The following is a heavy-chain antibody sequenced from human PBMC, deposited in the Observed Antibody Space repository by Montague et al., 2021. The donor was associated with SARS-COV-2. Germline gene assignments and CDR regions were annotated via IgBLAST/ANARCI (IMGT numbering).Heavy chain of an antibody. V-gene: IGHV3-30*04. J-gene: IGHJ3*02. CDR1: GFTFSSYV. Sequence: SLRLSCAASGFTFSSYVMHWVRQAPGKGLEWVAVITYDGSNKYYADSVKGRFTISRDNSKNTLYLQMNSLRAEDTAVYYCARTNSGSYSGAFDIGAKG. CDR3: ARTNSGSYSGAFDI. CDR2: ITYDGSNK. D-gene: IGHD1-26*01.